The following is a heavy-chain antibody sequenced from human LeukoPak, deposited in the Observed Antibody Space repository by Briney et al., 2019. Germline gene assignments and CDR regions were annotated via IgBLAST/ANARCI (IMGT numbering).Heavy chain of an antibody. Sequence: GGSLRLSCAASGFTFSTYGMNWVRQAPGKGLEWVAVISYDGSNKYYADSVKGRFTISRDNSKNTLYLQMNSLRAEDTAVYYCARDLGYRNGYYYYYMDVWGKGTTVTVSS. CDR2: ISYDGSNK. CDR1: GFTFSTYG. D-gene: IGHD2-15*01. J-gene: IGHJ6*03. V-gene: IGHV3-30*03. CDR3: ARDLGYRNGYYYYYMDV.